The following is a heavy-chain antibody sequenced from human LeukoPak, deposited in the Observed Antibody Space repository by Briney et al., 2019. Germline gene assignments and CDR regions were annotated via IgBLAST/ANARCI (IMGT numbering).Heavy chain of an antibody. Sequence: GGSLRLSCAASGFTFSSNGMHWVRQAPGKGLEWVAVIWYDGSNKYYADSVKGRFTISRDNSKNTLYLQMSSLRAEDTAVYYCAKTNSRTVTTPDFDYWGQGTLVTVSS. D-gene: IGHD4-17*01. CDR3: AKTNSRTVTTPDFDY. CDR1: GFTFSSNG. J-gene: IGHJ4*02. CDR2: IWYDGSNK. V-gene: IGHV3-33*06.